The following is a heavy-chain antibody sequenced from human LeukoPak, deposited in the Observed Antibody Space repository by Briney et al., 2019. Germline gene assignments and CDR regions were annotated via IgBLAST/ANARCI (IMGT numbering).Heavy chain of an antibody. CDR3: ARDVSSTSSWWFDP. D-gene: IGHD2-2*01. CDR2: INPSAGST. CDR1: GYTFTSYY. J-gene: IGHJ5*02. V-gene: IGHV1-46*01. Sequence: GPVKVSCKPSGYTFTSYYMHWVRQAPGQGLEWMGIINPSAGSTHYAQKFQGRVTMTRDTSTSTDYMELSSLTYEDTAVYYCARDVSSTSSWWFDPWGQGTLVIVPS.